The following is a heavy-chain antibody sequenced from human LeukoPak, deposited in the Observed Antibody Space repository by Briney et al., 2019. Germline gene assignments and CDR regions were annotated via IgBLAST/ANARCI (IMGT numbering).Heavy chain of an antibody. CDR1: GFTFSSYG. J-gene: IGHJ3*02. V-gene: IGHV3-30*18. CDR2: ISYDGSNK. D-gene: IGHD1-26*01. Sequence: GGSLRLSCAASGFTFSSYGIHGVRQAPGKGLEWVAVISYDGSNKYYADSVKGRFTISRDNSKNTLYLQMNSLRAEDTAVYYCAKPRLMGAYGLVDAFDIWGQGTMVTVSS. CDR3: AKPRLMGAYGLVDAFDI.